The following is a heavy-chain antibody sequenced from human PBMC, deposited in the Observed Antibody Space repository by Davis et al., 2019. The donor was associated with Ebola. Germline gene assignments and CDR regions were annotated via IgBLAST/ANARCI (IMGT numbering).Heavy chain of an antibody. CDR2: INAGNGNT. J-gene: IGHJ5*02. Sequence: ASVKVSCKASGGTFNNYVFSWVRQAPGQRLEWMGWINAGNGNTKYSQKFQGRVTITRDTSASTAYMELSSLRSEDTAVYYCARDVFPRLGWLDPWGQGTLVTVSS. CDR1: GGTFNNYV. CDR3: ARDVFPRLGWLDP. D-gene: IGHD3-16*01. V-gene: IGHV1-3*01.